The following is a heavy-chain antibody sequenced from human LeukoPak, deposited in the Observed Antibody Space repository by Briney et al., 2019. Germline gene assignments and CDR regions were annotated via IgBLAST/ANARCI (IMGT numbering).Heavy chain of an antibody. Sequence: PSETLSLTCTVSGGSISSHYWTWLRQSPGKGLEWIGYISYSGSTNYNPSLKSRVTLPVDTSKNQFSLKLRSVTAADTAVYYCARDPTTVTKGFDIWGQGTMVTVSS. J-gene: IGHJ3*02. CDR1: GGSISSHY. CDR3: ARDPTTVTKGFDI. D-gene: IGHD4-17*01. CDR2: ISYSGST. V-gene: IGHV4-59*11.